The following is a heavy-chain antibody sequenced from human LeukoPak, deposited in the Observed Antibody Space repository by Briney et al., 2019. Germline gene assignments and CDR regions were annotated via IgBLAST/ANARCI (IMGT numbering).Heavy chain of an antibody. CDR3: ARDGISCTGGHCYFAS. Sequence: QPGGSRRLSWETAGFILGNYWMHWVRQAPGKGLVWVSRINNDGSSTTYADSVKGRFTISRDNARNTLYLQMNSLRAEDTAIYYCARDGISCTGGHCYFASWGQGTLVTVSS. CDR2: INNDGSST. D-gene: IGHD2-8*02. CDR1: GFILGNYW. J-gene: IGHJ4*02. V-gene: IGHV3-74*01.